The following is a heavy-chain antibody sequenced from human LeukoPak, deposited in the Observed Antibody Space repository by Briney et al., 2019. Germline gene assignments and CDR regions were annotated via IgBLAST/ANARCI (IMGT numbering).Heavy chain of an antibody. CDR3: ARSDYGDYADQFDY. CDR1: GGSISSYY. J-gene: IGHJ4*02. D-gene: IGHD4-17*01. Sequence: SETLSPTCTVSGGSISSYYWSWIRQPPGKGLEWTGYIYYSGSTNYNPSLKSRVTISVDTSKNQFSLKLSSVTAADTAVYYCARSDYGDYADQFDYWGQGTLVTVSS. CDR2: IYYSGST. V-gene: IGHV4-59*01.